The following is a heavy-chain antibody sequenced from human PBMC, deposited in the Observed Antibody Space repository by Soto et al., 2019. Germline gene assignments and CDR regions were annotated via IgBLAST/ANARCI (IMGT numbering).Heavy chain of an antibody. D-gene: IGHD3-22*01. V-gene: IGHV4-34*01. CDR1: GGSFSGYY. CDR3: ARTHYYYDSSGYYSKHLNWFDP. J-gene: IGHJ5*02. Sequence: SETLSLTCAVYGGSFSGYYWSWIRQPPGKGLEWIGEINHSGSTNYNPSLKSRVTISVDTSKNQFSLKLSSVTAADTAVYYCARTHYYYDSSGYYSKHLNWFDPWGQGTLVTVSS. CDR2: INHSGST.